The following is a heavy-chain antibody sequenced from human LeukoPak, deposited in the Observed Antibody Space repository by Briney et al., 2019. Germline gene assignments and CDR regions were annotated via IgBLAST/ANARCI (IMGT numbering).Heavy chain of an antibody. J-gene: IGHJ4*02. Sequence: ASVKVSCKASGYTFSNFDINWVRQATGQGLEWMGWMNPKTCNTGSAQKLQGRVTISGDTSISTAYMELSSLRSEDTAVYYCAREGTGDYYDSSGYLDYWGQGTLVTVSS. CDR1: GYTFSNFD. CDR2: MNPKTCNT. D-gene: IGHD3-22*01. V-gene: IGHV1-8*01. CDR3: AREGTGDYYDSSGYLDY.